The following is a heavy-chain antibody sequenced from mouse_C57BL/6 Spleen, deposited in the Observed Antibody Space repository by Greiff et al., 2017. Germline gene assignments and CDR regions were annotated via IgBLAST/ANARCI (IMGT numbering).Heavy chain of an antibody. V-gene: IGHV1-76*01. CDR2: IYPGSGNT. CDR1: GYTFTDYY. J-gene: IGHJ2*01. D-gene: IGHD1-1*01. Sequence: QVHVKQSGAELVRPGASVKLSCKASGYTFTDYYINWVKQRPGQGLEWIARIYPGSGNTYYNEKFKGKATLTAEKSSSTAYMQLSSLTSEDSAVYFCARRLITTVVARYYFDYWGQGTTLTVSS. CDR3: ARRLITTVVARYYFDY.